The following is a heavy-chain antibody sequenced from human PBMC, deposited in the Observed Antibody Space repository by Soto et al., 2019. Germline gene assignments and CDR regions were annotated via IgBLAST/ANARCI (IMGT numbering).Heavy chain of an antibody. CDR2: ISYDGSNK. CDR3: ARENGATRAFVI. J-gene: IGHJ3*02. V-gene: IGHV3-30-3*01. CDR1: GFTFSSYA. D-gene: IGHD1-26*01. Sequence: PGGSLRLACAASGFTFSSYAMHWVRQAPGKGLEWVAVISYDGSNKYYADSVKGRFTISRDNSKNTLYLQMNSLRAEDTAVYYCARENGATRAFVIWGQGTMVTVSS.